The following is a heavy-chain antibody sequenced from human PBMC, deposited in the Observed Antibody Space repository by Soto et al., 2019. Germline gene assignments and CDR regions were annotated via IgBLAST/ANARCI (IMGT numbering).Heavy chain of an antibody. CDR1: GLTFTSSA. CDR2: IVVGSGNT. D-gene: IGHD5-12*01. J-gene: IGHJ6*02. Sequence: SVKVSCKASGLTFTSSAVQWVRQARGQRLEWIGWIVVGSGNTNYAQKFQERVTITRDMSTSTAYMELSSLRSEDTAVYYCAAGGRLRLDYYYYGMDVWGQGTTVTVSS. V-gene: IGHV1-58*01. CDR3: AAGGRLRLDYYYYGMDV.